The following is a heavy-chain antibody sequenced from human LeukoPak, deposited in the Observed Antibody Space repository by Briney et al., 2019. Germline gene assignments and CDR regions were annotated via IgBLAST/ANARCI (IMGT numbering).Heavy chain of an antibody. CDR2: ISYDGSNK. CDR3: VKGTLGVSDYYNY. Sequence: GGSLRLSCAASGFTFSSYGMHWVRQAPGKGLEWVAVISYDGSNKYYADSVKGRFTISRDNSKNTLYLQMNSLRAEDTAVYYCVKGTLGVSDYYNYWGQGTLVTVSS. CDR1: GFTFSSYG. D-gene: IGHD3-22*01. J-gene: IGHJ4*02. V-gene: IGHV3-30*18.